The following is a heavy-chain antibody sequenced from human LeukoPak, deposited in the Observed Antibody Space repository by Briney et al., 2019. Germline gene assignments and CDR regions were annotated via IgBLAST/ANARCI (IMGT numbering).Heavy chain of an antibody. CDR2: ISGSGGST. J-gene: IGHJ4*02. CDR3: AKVSLLWFGEFL. D-gene: IGHD3-10*01. V-gene: IGHV3-23*01. CDR1: GFTFSSYA. Sequence: GGSLRLSCAASGFTFSSYAMSWVRQAPGKGLEWVSAISGSGGSTYYADSVKGRFTISRDNSKNTLYLQMNSLRAEDTAVNYCAKVSLLWFGEFLWGQGTLVTVSS.